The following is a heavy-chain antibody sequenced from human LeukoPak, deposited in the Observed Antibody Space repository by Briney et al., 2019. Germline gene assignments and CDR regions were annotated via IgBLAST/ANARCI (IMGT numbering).Heavy chain of an antibody. D-gene: IGHD5-24*01. CDR3: ARGSRDGYNSYYYYYMDV. CDR2: IYYSGST. CDR1: GGSISSGSYY. V-gene: IGHV4-39*07. J-gene: IGHJ6*03. Sequence: SETLSLTCTVSGGSISSGSYYWGWIRQPPGKGLEWIGSIYYSGSTYYNPFLKSRVTISVDTSKNQFSLKLSSVTAADTAVYYCARGSRDGYNSYYYYYMDVWGKGTTVTISS.